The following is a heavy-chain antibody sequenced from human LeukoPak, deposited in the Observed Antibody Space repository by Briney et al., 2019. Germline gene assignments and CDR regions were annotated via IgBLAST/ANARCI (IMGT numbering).Heavy chain of an antibody. D-gene: IGHD5-18*01. CDR1: GFTFSSYA. Sequence: PGGSLRLSCAASGFTFSSYAMSWVRQAPGKGLEWVSAISGSGGSTYYAGSVKGRFTISRDNSKNTLYLQMNSLRAEDTALYYCAKGDVDTAMATIGLDYWGQGTLVTVSS. CDR3: AKGDVDTAMATIGLDY. J-gene: IGHJ4*02. CDR2: ISGSGGST. V-gene: IGHV3-23*01.